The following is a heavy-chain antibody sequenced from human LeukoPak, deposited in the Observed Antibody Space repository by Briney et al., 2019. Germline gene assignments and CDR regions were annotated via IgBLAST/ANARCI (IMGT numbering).Heavy chain of an antibody. D-gene: IGHD6-13*01. CDR2: ISWNSGSI. J-gene: IGHJ4*02. Sequence: PGGSLRLSCAASGLTFDDYAMHWVRQAPGKGLEWVSGISWNSGSIGYADSVKGRFTISRDNAKNSLYLQMNSLRAEDTALYYCAKGTSGYTSSWYVYWGQGTLVTVSS. CDR1: GLTFDDYA. V-gene: IGHV3-9*01. CDR3: AKGTSGYTSSWYVY.